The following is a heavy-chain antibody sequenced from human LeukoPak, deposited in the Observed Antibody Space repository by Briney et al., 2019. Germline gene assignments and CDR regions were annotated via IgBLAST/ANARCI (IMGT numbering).Heavy chain of an antibody. D-gene: IGHD4-17*01. CDR1: GFTFSNYA. J-gene: IGHJ4*02. Sequence: GGSLRLTCAASGFTFSNYAMSWVRQAPGKGLEWLSTIGRTGGDTYYADSVKGRFTISRDNAKNSLYLQMNSLRAEDTAVYYCARENDYGDYEGGSYWGQGTLVTVSS. CDR2: IGRTGGDT. CDR3: ARENDYGDYEGGSY. V-gene: IGHV3-23*01.